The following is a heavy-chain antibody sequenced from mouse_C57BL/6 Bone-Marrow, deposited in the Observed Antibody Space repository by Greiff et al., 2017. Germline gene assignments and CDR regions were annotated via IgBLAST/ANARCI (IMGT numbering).Heavy chain of an antibody. CDR3: ARVTILYPFAY. CDR2: ISDGGSYT. D-gene: IGHD2-1*01. J-gene: IGHJ3*01. Sequence: EGMLVESGGGLVKPGGSLKLSCAASGFTFSSYAMSWVRQTPEKRLEWVATISDGGSYTYYPDNVKGRFTISRDNAKNNLYLQMSHLKSEDTAMYYCARVTILYPFAYWGQGTLVTVSA. CDR1: GFTFSSYA. V-gene: IGHV5-4*03.